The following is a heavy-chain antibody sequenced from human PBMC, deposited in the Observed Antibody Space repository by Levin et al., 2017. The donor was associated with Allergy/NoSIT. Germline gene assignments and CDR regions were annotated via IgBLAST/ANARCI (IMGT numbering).Heavy chain of an antibody. CDR2: IWYDGSKK. Sequence: SCAASGFTFSSNGMHWFRQAPGKGLEWVAVIWYDGSKKNYVDSVKGRFTISRDNSRNTLYLQMDSLRVEDTALYYCARFVRGYDWDSWGQGTLVTVSS. CDR3: ARFVRGYDWDS. J-gene: IGHJ4*02. V-gene: IGHV3-33*01. D-gene: IGHD5-12*01. CDR1: GFTFSSNG.